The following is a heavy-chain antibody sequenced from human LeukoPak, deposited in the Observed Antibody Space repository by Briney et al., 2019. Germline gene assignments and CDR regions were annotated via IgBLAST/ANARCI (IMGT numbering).Heavy chain of an antibody. CDR1: GFTFSSYG. V-gene: IGHV3-30*02. CDR2: IRYDGSNK. Sequence: GGSLRLSCAASGFTFSSYGMHWVRQAPGKGLEWVAFIRYDGSNKYYADSVKGRFTISRDNSKNTLYLQMNSLRAEDTALYYCARVRDDYDAFDIWGQGTMVTVSS. CDR3: ARVRDDYDAFDI. J-gene: IGHJ3*02. D-gene: IGHD4-11*01.